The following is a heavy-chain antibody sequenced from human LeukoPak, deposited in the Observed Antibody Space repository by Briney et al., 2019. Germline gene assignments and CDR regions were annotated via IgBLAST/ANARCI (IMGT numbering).Heavy chain of an antibody. Sequence: SETLSLTCTVSGGSISSHYWSWIRQPPGKGLEWIGYIYYSGSTTYNPSLKSRVTISVDTSKNQFSLKLSSVTAADTAVYYCARRIAADFDYYYMDVWGKGTTVTVSS. CDR3: ARRIAADFDYYYMDV. D-gene: IGHD6-13*01. V-gene: IGHV4-59*11. J-gene: IGHJ6*03. CDR2: IYYSGST. CDR1: GGSISSHY.